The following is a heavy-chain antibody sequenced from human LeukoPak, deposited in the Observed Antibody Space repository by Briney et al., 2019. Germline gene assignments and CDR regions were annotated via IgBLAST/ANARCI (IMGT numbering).Heavy chain of an antibody. V-gene: IGHV3-23*01. J-gene: IGHJ4*02. Sequence: PGGSLRLSCAASGFTFSSYAMSWVRQAPGKGLEWVSAISGSGGSTYYADSVKGRFTISRDNSKNTLYLQMNSLRAEDTAVYYCAKDLAYYYDSSGYPDYWGQGTLVTVSS. CDR3: AKDLAYYYDSSGYPDY. CDR1: GFTFSSYA. CDR2: ISGSGGST. D-gene: IGHD3-22*01.